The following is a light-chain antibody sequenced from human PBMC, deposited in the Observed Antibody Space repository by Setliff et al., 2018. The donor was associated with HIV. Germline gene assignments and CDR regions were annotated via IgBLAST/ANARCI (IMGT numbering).Light chain of an antibody. J-gene: IGLJ1*01. V-gene: IGLV2-14*03. Sequence: QSVLTQPASVSGSPGQSITISCTGTSSDVVGYNYVSWYQHFPGRTPKLIIYYVRNRPPGVSSRFSGSKSGNTASLTISGLRAEDEADYYCSSYRSGNIGVFGGGTKVTVL. CDR1: SSDVVGYNY. CDR3: SSYRSGNIGV. CDR2: YVR.